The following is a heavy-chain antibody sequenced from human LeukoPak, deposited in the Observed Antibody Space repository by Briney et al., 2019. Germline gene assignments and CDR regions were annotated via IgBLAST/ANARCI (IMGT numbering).Heavy chain of an antibody. CDR3: ARTTVVATAITYYDVFDT. J-gene: IGHJ3*02. Sequence: PSETLSLTCTVSGGSISSYHWSWIRQSPSRGLEWLGRTYYRSKWYNDYAVSLRSRITINPDTSKNQFSLQLNSVTPEDTAVYYCARTTVVATAITYYDVFDTWGQGTMVTVSS. CDR2: TYYRSKWYN. CDR1: GGSISSYH. V-gene: IGHV6-1*01. D-gene: IGHD2-21*02.